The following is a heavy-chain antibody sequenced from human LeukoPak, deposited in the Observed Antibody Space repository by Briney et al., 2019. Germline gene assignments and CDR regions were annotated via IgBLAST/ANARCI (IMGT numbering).Heavy chain of an antibody. J-gene: IGHJ4*02. Sequence: GGSLRLSCAASGFTLSSYAMSWVRQAPGKGLEWVSAISGSGGSTYYADSVKGRFTISRDNSKNTLYLQMNSLRAEDTAVYFCARDNWYSLDYWGQGTLVTVSS. CDR3: ARDNWYSLDY. CDR1: GFTLSSYA. V-gene: IGHV3-23*01. CDR2: ISGSGGST. D-gene: IGHD1-7*01.